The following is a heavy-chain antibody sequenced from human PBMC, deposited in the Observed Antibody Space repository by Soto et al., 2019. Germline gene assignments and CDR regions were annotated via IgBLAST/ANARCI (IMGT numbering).Heavy chain of an antibody. CDR1: GFTFNNYA. V-gene: IGHV3-23*01. D-gene: IGHD3-10*01. Sequence: EVQLLESGGGLAQPGGSLRLSCAASGFTFNNYAMTWVRQAPGKGLEWVSAISGSGGSTYYADSVRGRFTISRDNSKNTLYLQINSLSAEDTAIYYCAKDYYHGSGSHYGDYYGTDVWGQGTTVTVSS. J-gene: IGHJ6*02. CDR3: AKDYYHGSGSHYGDYYGTDV. CDR2: ISGSGGST.